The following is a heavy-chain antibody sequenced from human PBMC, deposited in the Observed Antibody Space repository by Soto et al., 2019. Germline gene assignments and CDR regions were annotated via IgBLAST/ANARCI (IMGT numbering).Heavy chain of an antibody. Sequence: QVQLVQSGGEVKKPGASVKVSYKASNYSFSSFGISWMRQAPGQGLEWMAWINPSNDNTNYAQSLQGRVTLTTDTSTSTAYMELRSLRSDDTAVYYCARDPFYSGTNLQVGYFDSWGQGTLVTVSS. CDR2: INPSNDNT. CDR1: NYSFSSFG. CDR3: ARDPFYSGTNLQVGYFDS. V-gene: IGHV1-18*01. J-gene: IGHJ4*02. D-gene: IGHD1-26*01.